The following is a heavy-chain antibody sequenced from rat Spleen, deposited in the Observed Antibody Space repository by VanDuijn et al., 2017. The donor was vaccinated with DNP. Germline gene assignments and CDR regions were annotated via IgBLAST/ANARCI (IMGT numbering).Heavy chain of an antibody. V-gene: IGHV3-1*01. D-gene: IGHD4-3*01. CDR3: ARQNIVRDWFFDF. Sequence: EVQLQESGPGLVKPSQSLSLTCSVTGYSITSNYWGWIRKFPGNNMEWIGHISYSGSTGYNPSLKSRISITRDTSKNQFFLQLNSVTTEDTATYYCARQNIVRDWFFDFWGPGTMVTVSS. J-gene: IGHJ1*01. CDR1: GYSITSNY. CDR2: ISYSGST.